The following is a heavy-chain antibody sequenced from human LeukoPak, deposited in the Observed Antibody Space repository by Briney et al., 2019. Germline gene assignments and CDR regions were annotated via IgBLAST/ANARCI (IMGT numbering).Heavy chain of an antibody. D-gene: IGHD2-2*01. J-gene: IGHJ4*02. CDR1: GYSISSGYY. CDR3: ARHSFRGYCSSTSCWTFDY. CDR2: IYHSGST. V-gene: IGHV4-38-2*01. Sequence: SETPSLTCAVSGYSISSGYYWGWIRQPPGKGLEWIGSIYHSGSTYYNPSLKSRVTISVDTSKNQFSLKLSSVTAADMAVYYCARHSFRGYCSSTSCWTFDYWGQGTLVTVSS.